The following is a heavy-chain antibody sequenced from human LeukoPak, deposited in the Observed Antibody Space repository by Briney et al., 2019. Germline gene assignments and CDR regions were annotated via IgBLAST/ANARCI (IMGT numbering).Heavy chain of an antibody. J-gene: IGHJ4*02. D-gene: IGHD3-22*01. Sequence: GASVKVSCKASGGTFSSCAISWVRQAPGQGLEWMGGIIPIFGTANYAQKFQGRVTITTDESTSTAYMELSSLRSEDTAVYYCARDCLEDSSGFDYWGQGTLVTVSS. CDR1: GGTFSSCA. CDR3: ARDCLEDSSGFDY. V-gene: IGHV1-69*05. CDR2: IIPIFGTA.